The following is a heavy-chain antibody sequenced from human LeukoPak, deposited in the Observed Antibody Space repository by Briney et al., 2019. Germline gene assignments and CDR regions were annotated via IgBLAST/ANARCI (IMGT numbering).Heavy chain of an antibody. D-gene: IGHD3-10*01. J-gene: IGHJ3*02. Sequence: SETLSLTCTLSGGSISRYYWTWIRQPPGKGLEWIGYIYYSGSTNYNPSLKSRVTISVDTSKKQFSLKLSSVTAADTAVYYCMRVGYGSGDPPGGFDIWGQGTMVTVSS. CDR3: MRVGYGSGDPPGGFDI. V-gene: IGHV4-59*01. CDR1: GGSISRYY. CDR2: IYYSGST.